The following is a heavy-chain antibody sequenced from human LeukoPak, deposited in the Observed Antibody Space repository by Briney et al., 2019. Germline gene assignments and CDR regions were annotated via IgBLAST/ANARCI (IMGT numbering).Heavy chain of an antibody. CDR3: AKKVTAIRTYYYGMDV. Sequence: GGSLRLSCAASGFTFSSYAMSWVRQAPGKGLEWVSAISGSGGSTYYADSVKGRFTISRDNSKNTLYLQMNSLRAEDTAVYYCAKKVTAIRTYYYGMDVWGQGTTVTVSS. J-gene: IGHJ6*02. CDR2: ISGSGGST. D-gene: IGHD2-21*02. V-gene: IGHV3-23*01. CDR1: GFTFSSYA.